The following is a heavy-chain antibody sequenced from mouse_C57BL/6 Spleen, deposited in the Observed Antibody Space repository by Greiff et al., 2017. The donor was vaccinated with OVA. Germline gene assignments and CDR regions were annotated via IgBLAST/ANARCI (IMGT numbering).Heavy chain of an antibody. CDR2: IDPSDSYT. V-gene: IGHV1-69*01. CDR1: GYTFTSYW. Sequence: QVQLQQPGAELVMPGASVKLSCKASGYTFTSYWMHWVKQRPGQGLEWIGEIDPSDSYTNYNQKFKGKSTLTVDKSSSTAYMQLSSLTSEDSAVYYCERPLRNWYFDVWGTGTTVTVSS. J-gene: IGHJ1*03. CDR3: ERPLRNWYFDV.